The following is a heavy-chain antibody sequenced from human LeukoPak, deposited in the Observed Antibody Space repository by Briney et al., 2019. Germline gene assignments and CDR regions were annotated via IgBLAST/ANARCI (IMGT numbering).Heavy chain of an antibody. CDR3: ARRVTITMLVAPGAFDI. J-gene: IGHJ3*02. V-gene: IGHV4-39*07. Sequence: SETLSLTCTVSGGSISSSNHYWGWIRQPPGKGLEWMGSMYYSGGTYSNPSLKSRVSMSVDTYKDQFSLELSSVTAADTAVYYCARRVTITMLVAPGAFDIWGQGIMVIVSS. CDR2: MYYSGGT. CDR1: GGSISSSNHY. D-gene: IGHD3-22*01.